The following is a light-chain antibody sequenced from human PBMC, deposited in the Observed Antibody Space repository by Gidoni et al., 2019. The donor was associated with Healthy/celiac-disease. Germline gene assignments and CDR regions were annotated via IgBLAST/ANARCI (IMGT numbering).Light chain of an antibody. CDR2: AAS. CDR1: QSISSY. CDR3: QQRYSTPRT. V-gene: IGKV1-39*01. Sequence: DIQMTQFPPSLSASLGDRVTITCRASQSISSYLNWYQQKPGKAPKLLIYAASSLQSGVPSRFSGSGSGTDFTLTISSLQPEDFATYYCQQRYSTPRTFGQGTKLEIK. J-gene: IGKJ2*01.